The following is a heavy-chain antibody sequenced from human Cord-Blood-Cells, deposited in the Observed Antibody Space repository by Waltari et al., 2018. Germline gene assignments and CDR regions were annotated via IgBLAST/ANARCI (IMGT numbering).Heavy chain of an antibody. J-gene: IGHJ6*02. CDR3: ASLLFTAAAGGMDV. D-gene: IGHD6-13*01. CDR2: ISSSGSTI. CDR1: GFTFRSYE. V-gene: IGHV3-48*03. Sequence: EVQLVESGGGLVQPGGSLRLSCAASGFTFRSYEMTCVRQAPGKGLEWVSYISSSGSTIYYADSVKGRFTISRDNAKNSLYLQMNSLRAEDTAVYYCASLLFTAAAGGMDVWGQGTTVTVSS.